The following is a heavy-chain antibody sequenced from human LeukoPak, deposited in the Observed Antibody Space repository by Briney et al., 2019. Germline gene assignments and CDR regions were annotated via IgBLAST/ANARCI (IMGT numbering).Heavy chain of an antibody. CDR1: GYTFTGYC. Sequence: ASVKVSCKASGYTFTGYCMHWVRQAPGQGLEWMGWINPNSGGTNYAQKFQGRVTMTRDTSISTAYMELSRLRSDDTAVYYCARDLPLWFGELFTNYWGQGTLVTVSS. CDR3: ARDLPLWFGELFTNY. CDR2: INPNSGGT. V-gene: IGHV1-2*02. J-gene: IGHJ4*02. D-gene: IGHD3-10*01.